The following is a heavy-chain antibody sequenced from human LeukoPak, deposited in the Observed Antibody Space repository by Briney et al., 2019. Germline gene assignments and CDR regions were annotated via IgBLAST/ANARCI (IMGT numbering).Heavy chain of an antibody. CDR3: ARDLLPGYSSSWYSPFDYYGMDV. CDR1: GFTFSSYA. D-gene: IGHD6-13*01. CDR2: ISYDGSNK. V-gene: IGHV3-30*04. J-gene: IGHJ6*02. Sequence: GRSLRLSCAASGFTFSSYAMHWVRQAPGKGLEWVAVISYDGSNKYYADSVKGRFTISRDNSKSTLYLQMNSLRAEDTAVYYCARDLLPGYSSSWYSPFDYYGMDVWGQGTTVTVSS.